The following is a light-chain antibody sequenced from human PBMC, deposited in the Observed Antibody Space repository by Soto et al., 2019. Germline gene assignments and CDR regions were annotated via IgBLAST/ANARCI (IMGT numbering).Light chain of an antibody. J-gene: IGKJ4*01. CDR1: QSVSSSY. CDR3: HQYVSAPLT. CDR2: GAS. V-gene: IGKV3-20*01. Sequence: EIVLTQSPGTLSLSPGERATLSCRASQSVSSSYLAWYQQKPGQAPRLLIYGASSRATGIPDRFSGSGSGTDFTLTISRLEPEDFAVYYCHQYVSAPLTFGGWTKVEIK.